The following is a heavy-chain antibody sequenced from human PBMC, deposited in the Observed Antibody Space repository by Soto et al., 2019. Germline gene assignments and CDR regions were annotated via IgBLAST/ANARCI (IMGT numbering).Heavy chain of an antibody. V-gene: IGHV3-21*01. CDR1: GFTFNTYS. CDR3: SRTSITVGFGMDV. D-gene: IGHD4-4*01. J-gene: IGHJ6*02. CDR2: ISRGSNYI. Sequence: QLVESGGGLVKPGGSLRLSCSASGFTFNTYSLNWVRQAPGKGLEWVSSISRGSNYIYYRDSVKGRFTISRDNGKTSLFLQMNSLRVEDTAIYYCSRTSITVGFGMDVWGQGTTVTVSS.